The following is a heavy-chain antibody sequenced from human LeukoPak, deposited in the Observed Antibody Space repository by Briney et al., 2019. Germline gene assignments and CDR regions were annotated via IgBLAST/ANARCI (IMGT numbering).Heavy chain of an antibody. CDR1: VGSFRGYY. Sequence: SESLSLTCAVYVGSFRGYYWCWIRQPPGEGLEWIGEIYHSGSSNYNPSLKSRVTISVDTSKNQFSLKLSSVTAADASVYYCARVNYYDSSGSFWWFDPWGRGTLVTVSS. CDR2: IYHSGSS. V-gene: IGHV4-34*01. CDR3: ARVNYYDSSGSFWWFDP. J-gene: IGHJ5*02. D-gene: IGHD3-22*01.